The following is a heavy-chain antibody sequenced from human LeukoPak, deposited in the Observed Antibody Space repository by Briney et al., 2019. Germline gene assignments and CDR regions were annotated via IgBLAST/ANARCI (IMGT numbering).Heavy chain of an antibody. V-gene: IGHV1-2*02. CDR3: ARDSGYCTTTSCFHPFDS. Sequence: GVSVKVSCKASGYTFTGYYMHWVRQAPGQGLEWMGWIIPNSGATKYAQKFQGRVTMTRDTSISTAYMELSGLRSDDTAVYYCARDSGYCTTTSCFHPFDSWGQGTLVTVSS. CDR2: IIPNSGAT. CDR1: GYTFTGYY. D-gene: IGHD2-2*01. J-gene: IGHJ4*02.